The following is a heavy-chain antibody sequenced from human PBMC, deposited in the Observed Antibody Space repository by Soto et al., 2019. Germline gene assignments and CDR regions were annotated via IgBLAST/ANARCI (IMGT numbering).Heavy chain of an antibody. Sequence: GGSLRLSCVASGLTVIHNYMAWVRRAPEMGLEWVSILYTEGTTYYADSVKGRFTISRDSSKDTLFLQMDSLRAEDTAVYYCARPRPSGENYGMDVWGQGTTVTVSS. CDR2: LYTEGTT. CDR1: GLTVIHNY. D-gene: IGHD3-16*01. V-gene: IGHV3-53*01. CDR3: ARPRPSGENYGMDV. J-gene: IGHJ6*02.